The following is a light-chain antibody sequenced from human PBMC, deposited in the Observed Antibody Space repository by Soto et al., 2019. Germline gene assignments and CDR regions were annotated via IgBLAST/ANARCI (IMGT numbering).Light chain of an antibody. Sequence: EIVLTQSPGTLSLSPGERATLSCRASQSVSSSSYLAWYQQKPGQAPRLLIYGASTRATGIPDRFSGSGSATDFTLTISSLEPEDFAVYYCRQYGSSPSYTFGGGTKLEIK. CDR1: QSVSSSSY. CDR3: RQYGSSPSYT. J-gene: IGKJ2*01. CDR2: GAS. V-gene: IGKV3-20*01.